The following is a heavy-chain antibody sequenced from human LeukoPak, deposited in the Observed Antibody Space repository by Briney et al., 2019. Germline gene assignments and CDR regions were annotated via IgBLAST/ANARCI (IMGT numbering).Heavy chain of an antibody. D-gene: IGHD3-10*01. J-gene: IGHJ4*02. Sequence: ASVKVSCKVSGYTLTELSMHWVRQAPGKGLEWMGGFDPEDGETIYAQKFQGRVTMTEDTSTDTAYMELSSPRSEDTAVYYCARGARITMVRGVISAYWGQGTLVTVSS. V-gene: IGHV1-24*01. CDR2: FDPEDGET. CDR1: GYTLTELS. CDR3: ARGARITMVRGVISAY.